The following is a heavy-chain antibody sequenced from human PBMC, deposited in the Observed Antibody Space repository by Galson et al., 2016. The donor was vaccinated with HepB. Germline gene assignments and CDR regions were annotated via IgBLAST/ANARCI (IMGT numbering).Heavy chain of an antibody. D-gene: IGHD1-14*01. CDR2: IGTAGDK. J-gene: IGHJ6*02. V-gene: IGHV3-13*01. Sequence: SLRLSCAASGFTFSRYDVHWVRHVTGKGLEWVSAIGTAGDKYHPGSVKGRFTISRQNATNSLYLQMNSLRDEDTAVDYCARDGGGTGGYYYYAMDVWGQGTTVTVSS. CDR1: GFTFSRYD. CDR3: ARDGGGTGGYYYYAMDV.